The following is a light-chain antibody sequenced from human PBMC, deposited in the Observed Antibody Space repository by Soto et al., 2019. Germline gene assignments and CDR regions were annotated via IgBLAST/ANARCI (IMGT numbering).Light chain of an antibody. Sequence: DIQMTQSPSSVSTSVGDRVTITCRASQHIGSWLAWYQQKPGKAPKLLIYTASTLQSGVPSRFRGSGSGTEFTLTINSLQPEEFATYYCQQAYSFPLTFGGGTEVENK. V-gene: IGKV1D-12*01. CDR1: QHIGSW. CDR2: TAS. J-gene: IGKJ4*01. CDR3: QQAYSFPLT.